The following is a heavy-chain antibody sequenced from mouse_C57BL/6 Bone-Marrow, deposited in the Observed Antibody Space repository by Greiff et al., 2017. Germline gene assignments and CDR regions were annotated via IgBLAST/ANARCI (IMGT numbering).Heavy chain of an antibody. CDR1: GYSITSGYD. D-gene: IGHD2-3*01. Sequence: EVKLEESGPGMVKPSQSLSLTCTVTGYSITSGYDWHWIRHFPGNKLEWMGYISYSGSTNYNPSLKSRISITHDTSKNHFFLKLNSVTTEDTATYYCARGDDGYFAYWGQGTLVTVSA. V-gene: IGHV3-1*01. J-gene: IGHJ3*01. CDR3: ARGDDGYFAY. CDR2: ISYSGST.